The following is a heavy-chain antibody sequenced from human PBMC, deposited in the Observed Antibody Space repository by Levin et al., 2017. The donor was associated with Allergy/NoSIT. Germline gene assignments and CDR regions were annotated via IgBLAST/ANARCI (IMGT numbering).Heavy chain of an antibody. CDR3: ARRGTRDYYYYMDV. CDR2: IYPGDSDT. CDR1: GYSFTSYW. J-gene: IGHJ6*03. Sequence: PWASVKVSCQGSGYSFTSYWIGWVRQRPGKGLEWMGIIYPGDSDTRYSPSFQGQVTISADKSISTAYLQWSSLKASDTAIYYCARRGTRDYYYYMDVWGKGTTVTVSS. D-gene: IGHD1-1*01. V-gene: IGHV5-51*01.